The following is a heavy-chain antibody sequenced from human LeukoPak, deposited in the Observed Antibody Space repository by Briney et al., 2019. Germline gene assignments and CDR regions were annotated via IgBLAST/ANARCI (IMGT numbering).Heavy chain of an antibody. Sequence: SETLSLTCIVSGGSISSHYWSWIRQPPGKGLEWIGYIYYSGNANYNPSLKSRVTISVDTSKNQFSLRLSSVTAADTAVYYCARHRGDSFYYDTFDPWGRGILVTVSS. CDR2: IYYSGNA. V-gene: IGHV4-59*08. J-gene: IGHJ5*02. CDR3: ARHRGDSFYYDTFDP. CDR1: GGSISSHY. D-gene: IGHD3-22*01.